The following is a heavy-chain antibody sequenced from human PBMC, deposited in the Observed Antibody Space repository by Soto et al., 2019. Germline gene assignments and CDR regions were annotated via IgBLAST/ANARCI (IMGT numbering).Heavy chain of an antibody. CDR2: ISPYNNNT. CDR3: ARDRRGLRSPYFGSQYFDS. D-gene: IGHD1-26*01. J-gene: IGHJ4*02. Sequence: QVQLVQSGLEVKKPGASVKVSCKTSGYTFTRDGLSWVRQAPGQGLEWMGWISPYNNNTKYAQSFQGRVTMTTDTSTNTAYMELRSLTPADTAVYYCARDRRGLRSPYFGSQYFDSWGQGTLVNVSS. CDR1: GYTFTRDG. V-gene: IGHV1-18*04.